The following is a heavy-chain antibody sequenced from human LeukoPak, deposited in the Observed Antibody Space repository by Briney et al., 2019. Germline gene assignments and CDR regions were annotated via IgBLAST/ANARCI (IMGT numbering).Heavy chain of an antibody. J-gene: IGHJ4*02. D-gene: IGHD2-2*01. V-gene: IGHV4-38-2*01. Sequence: SETLSLTCAVSGYSISSGYYWGWIRQPPGKGLEWIGSIYHSGSTYYNPSLKSRVTISVDTSKNQFSLELSSVTAADTAVYYCARLGYCSSTSCYYFDYWGQGTLVTVSS. CDR2: IYHSGST. CDR3: ARLGYCSSTSCYYFDY. CDR1: GYSISSGYY.